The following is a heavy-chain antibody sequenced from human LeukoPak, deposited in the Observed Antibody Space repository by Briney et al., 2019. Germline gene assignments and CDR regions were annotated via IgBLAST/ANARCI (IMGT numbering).Heavy chain of an antibody. V-gene: IGHV3-23*01. D-gene: IGHD6-19*01. CDR2: ISGSGGST. J-gene: IGHJ4*02. CDR1: GFTFSSYA. Sequence: GGSLRLSCAASGFTFSSYAMSWVRQAPRKGLEWVSGISGSGGSTYYADSVKGRFTISRNNSKNTLYLQMNSLRAEDTAVYYCAKGYSSGWYDYWGQGTLVTVSS. CDR3: AKGYSSGWYDY.